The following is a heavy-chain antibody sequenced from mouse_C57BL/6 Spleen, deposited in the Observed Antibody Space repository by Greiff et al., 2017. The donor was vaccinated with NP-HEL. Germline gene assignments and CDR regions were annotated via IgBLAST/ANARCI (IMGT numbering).Heavy chain of an antibody. J-gene: IGHJ4*01. CDR3: TFTTVEAEYAMDY. CDR2: IVPVNGDT. D-gene: IGHD1-1*01. V-gene: IGHV14-4*01. CDR1: GFNIKDDY. Sequence: VQLQQSGAELVRPGASVKLSCTASGFNIKDDYMHWVKQRPEQGLEWIGWIVPVNGDTEFASTLQGTATITADTSSNTAYLQLSSRTSEYTAVDYCTFTTVEAEYAMDYWGQGTTVTVSS.